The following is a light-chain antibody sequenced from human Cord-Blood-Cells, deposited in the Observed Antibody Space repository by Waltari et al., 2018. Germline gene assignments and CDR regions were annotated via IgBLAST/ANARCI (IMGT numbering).Light chain of an antibody. CDR2: EGS. J-gene: IGLJ3*02. CDR1: SSDVGSYNL. V-gene: IGLV2-23*01. CDR3: CSYAGSSTWV. Sequence: QSALTQPASVYGSPGQSITISCTGTSSDVGSYNLVSWYQQHPGNAPNLMIYEGSKRPSGGSNRFSGSKSGNTASLTISGLQAEDEADYYCCSYAGSSTWVFGGGTKLTVL.